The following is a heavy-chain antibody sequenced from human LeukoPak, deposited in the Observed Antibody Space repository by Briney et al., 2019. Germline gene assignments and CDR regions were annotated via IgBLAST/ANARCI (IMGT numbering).Heavy chain of an antibody. V-gene: IGHV3-53*01. Sequence: PGGSLRLSCAASGFTVSSNYMSWVRQAPGEGLEWVSVIYSGGSTYYADSVKGRFTISRDNSKNTLYLQMNSLRAEDTAVYYCAAGVFGVYNWFDPWGQGTLVTVSS. J-gene: IGHJ5*02. D-gene: IGHD3-3*01. CDR2: IYSGGST. CDR3: AAGVFGVYNWFDP. CDR1: GFTVSSNY.